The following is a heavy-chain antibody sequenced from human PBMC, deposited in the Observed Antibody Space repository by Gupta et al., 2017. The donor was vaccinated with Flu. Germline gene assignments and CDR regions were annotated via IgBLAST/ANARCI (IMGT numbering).Heavy chain of an antibody. J-gene: IGHJ4*02. CDR2: ISGSSTFL. CDR1: GFSFNYYN. D-gene: IGHD2-2*01. Sequence: EVQLVESGGGLVKPGGSLRLSCAASGFSFNYYNMNLVRQAPGKGLEWVSSISGSSTFLYYTDSVKGRFTISRDNAKNFLYLEINNLRAEDTAVYYCVRTMYCLSTSCYWKGYDFWGQGTLVTVSS. V-gene: IGHV3-21*01. CDR3: VRTMYCLSTSCYWKGYDF.